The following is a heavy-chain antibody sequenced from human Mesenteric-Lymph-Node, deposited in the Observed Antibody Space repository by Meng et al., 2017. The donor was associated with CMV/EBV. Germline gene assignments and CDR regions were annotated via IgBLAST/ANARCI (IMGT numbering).Heavy chain of an antibody. Sequence: GESLKISCAASGFTFSSYSMNWVRQAPGKGLEWVSSISSSSSYIYYADSVKGRFTISRDNAKNSLYLQMNSLRAEDTAVYYCARGSMYFDYWGQGTLVTVSS. CDR1: GFTFSSYS. J-gene: IGHJ4*02. CDR3: ARGSMYFDY. V-gene: IGHV3-21*01. CDR2: ISSSSSYI.